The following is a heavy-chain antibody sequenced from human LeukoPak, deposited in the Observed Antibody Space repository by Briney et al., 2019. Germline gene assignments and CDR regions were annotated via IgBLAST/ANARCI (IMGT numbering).Heavy chain of an antibody. D-gene: IGHD6-13*01. CDR2: ISGSGGST. CDR3: AKAIQTPGIAAAGPYYFDY. V-gene: IGHV3-23*01. CDR1: GFTFSSYA. J-gene: IGHJ4*02. Sequence: GGSLRLSCAASGFTFSSYAMSWVRQAPGKGLEWVSAISGSGGSTYYADSVKGRFTISRDNPKNTLYLQMNSLRAEDTAVYYCAKAIQTPGIAAAGPYYFDYWGQGTLVTVSS.